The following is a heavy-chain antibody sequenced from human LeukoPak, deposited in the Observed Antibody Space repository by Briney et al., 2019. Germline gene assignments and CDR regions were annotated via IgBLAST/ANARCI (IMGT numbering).Heavy chain of an antibody. D-gene: IGHD5-18*01. J-gene: IGHJ4*02. V-gene: IGHV4-34*01. CDR3: ARERLVGPPDTAMVPYFDY. CDR2: INHSGST. CDR1: GGSFSGYY. Sequence: PSETLSLTCAVYGGSFSGYYWSWIRQPPGKGLEWIGEINHSGSTNYNPSLKSRVTISVDTSKNQFSLKLSSVTAADTAVYYCARERLVGPPDTAMVPYFDYWGQGTLVTVSS.